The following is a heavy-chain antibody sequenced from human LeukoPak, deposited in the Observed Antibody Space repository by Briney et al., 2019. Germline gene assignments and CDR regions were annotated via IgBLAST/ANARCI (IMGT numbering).Heavy chain of an antibody. CDR3: ARTTGRYLQFDP. J-gene: IGHJ5*02. CDR2: IYYSGTT. V-gene: IGHV4-61*01. CDR1: GASVSSGSYY. Sequence: SGTLSLTCTVSGASVSSGSYYWSWIRQPPGKGLEWIGYIYYSGTTNYNPSLKSRVTISVDTSKNQFSLKLSSVTAADTAVYYCARTTGRYLQFDPWGQGTLVTVSS. D-gene: IGHD3-9*01.